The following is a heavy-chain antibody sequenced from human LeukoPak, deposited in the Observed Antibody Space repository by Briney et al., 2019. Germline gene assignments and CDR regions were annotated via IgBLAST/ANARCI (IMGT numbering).Heavy chain of an antibody. CDR3: AKERPQTTSFDY. D-gene: IGHD2/OR15-2a*01. CDR2: ISGSGANT. J-gene: IGHJ4*02. V-gene: IGHV3-23*01. CDR1: GFTFSTYP. Sequence: GGPLRLSCAASGFTFSTYPMNWVRQAPGKGLEWVSTISGSGANTYYADSVKGRFTISRDNSRNMLYLQMNSLRAEDTAIYYCAKERPQTTSFDYWGQGTLVTVSS.